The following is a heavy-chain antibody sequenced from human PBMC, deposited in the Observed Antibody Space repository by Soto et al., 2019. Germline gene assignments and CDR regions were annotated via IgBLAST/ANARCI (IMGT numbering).Heavy chain of an antibody. V-gene: IGHV3-23*01. Sequence: PGGSLRLSCAASGFTFSTYAMSWGRPATGKGLEWGKKIRGRGGRTYYADSVKGRFTISREKSKNTLYQQMNSLRAEDTAVYSCAKGSYCTNGICYNYWGQGNRVTVSS. J-gene: IGHJ4*02. D-gene: IGHD2-8*01. CDR2: IRGRGGRT. CDR3: AKGSYCTNGICYNY. CDR1: GFTFSTYA.